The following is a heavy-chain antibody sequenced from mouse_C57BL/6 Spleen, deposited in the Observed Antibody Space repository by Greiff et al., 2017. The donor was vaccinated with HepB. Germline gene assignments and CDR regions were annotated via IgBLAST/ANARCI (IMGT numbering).Heavy chain of an antibody. Sequence: VQLQQSGPELVKPGASVKISCKASGYTFTDYYMNWVKQSHGKSLEWIGDINPNNGGTSYNQKFKGKAPLTVDKSSSTAYMELRSLTSEDSAVYYCARSADYYGSSSDYWGQGTTLTVSS. V-gene: IGHV1-26*01. CDR3: ARSADYYGSSSDY. D-gene: IGHD1-1*01. J-gene: IGHJ2*01. CDR2: INPNNGGT. CDR1: GYTFTDYY.